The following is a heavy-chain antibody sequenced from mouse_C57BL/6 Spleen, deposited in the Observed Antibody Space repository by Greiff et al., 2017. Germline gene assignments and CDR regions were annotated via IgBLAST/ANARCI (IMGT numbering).Heavy chain of an antibody. Sequence: VQLQQPGAELVKPGASVKLSCKASGYTFTSYWMHWVKQRPGQGLEWIGMIHPNSGSTNYNAQFKSTATLTVDNSSSTAYMQLSSLTSEDSAVYYCARDYDYDSWFAYWGQGTLVTVSA. CDR1: GYTFTSYW. V-gene: IGHV1-64*01. CDR2: IHPNSGST. J-gene: IGHJ3*01. CDR3: ARDYDYDSWFAY. D-gene: IGHD2-4*01.